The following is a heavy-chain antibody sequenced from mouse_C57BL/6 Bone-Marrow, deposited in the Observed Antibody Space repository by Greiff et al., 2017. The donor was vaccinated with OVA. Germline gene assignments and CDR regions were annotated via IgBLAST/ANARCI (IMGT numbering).Heavy chain of an antibody. CDR1: GFNIKDYY. Sequence: EVKLMESGAELVEPGASVKLSCTASGFNIKDYYMHWVKQRTEQGLEWIGRIDPEDGENKYAPKFPGKATITADTPANTASLQLSSLTSEDTAVYYCARDGYYVDYWGQGTTLTVSS. D-gene: IGHD2-3*01. V-gene: IGHV14-2*01. CDR2: IDPEDGEN. J-gene: IGHJ2*01. CDR3: ARDGYYVDY.